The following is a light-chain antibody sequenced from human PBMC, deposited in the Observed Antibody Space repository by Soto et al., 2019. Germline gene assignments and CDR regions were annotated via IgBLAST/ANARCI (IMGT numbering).Light chain of an antibody. CDR3: LLYCGGAQAV. V-gene: IGLV7-43*01. J-gene: IGLJ7*01. CDR2: GTS. Sequence: QAVVTQEPSLTVSPGGTVTLTCASSSGAVTNDYYPNWFQQKPGQTPRSLIYGTSNRHSWTPARFSGSLLGGKAALTLSGVQPEDEAEYYCLLYCGGAQAVFGGGTQLTVL. CDR1: SGAVTNDYY.